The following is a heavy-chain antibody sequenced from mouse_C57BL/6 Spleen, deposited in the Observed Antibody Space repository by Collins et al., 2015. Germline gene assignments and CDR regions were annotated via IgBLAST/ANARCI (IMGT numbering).Heavy chain of an antibody. V-gene: IGHV14-4*01. Sequence: EVQLQQSGAELVRPGASVKLSCTASGFNIKDDYMHWVKQRPEQGLEWIGWIDPENGDTEYASKFQGKATITADTSSNTAYLQLSSLTSEDTAVYYCTRRNHWFAYWGQGTLVTVSA. CDR2: IDPENGDT. CDR1: GFNIKDDY. J-gene: IGHJ3*01. CDR3: TRRNHWFAY.